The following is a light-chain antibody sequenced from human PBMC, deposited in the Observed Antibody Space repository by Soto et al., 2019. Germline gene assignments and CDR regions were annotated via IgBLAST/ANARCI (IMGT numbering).Light chain of an antibody. Sequence: EIVMTQSPDTLSVSPGERATLSCRASQSVSSNLAWYQQKPGQAPRLLIYGASTRPTGIPARFIGSGSGTEFTLIISSLQSEDFAVYYCQQYNNWPPLTFGGGTKVEIK. J-gene: IGKJ4*01. V-gene: IGKV3-15*01. CDR2: GAS. CDR1: QSVSSN. CDR3: QQYNNWPPLT.